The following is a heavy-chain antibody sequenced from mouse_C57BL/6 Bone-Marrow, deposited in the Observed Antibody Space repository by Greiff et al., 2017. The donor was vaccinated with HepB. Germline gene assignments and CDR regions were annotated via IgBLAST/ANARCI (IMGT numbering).Heavy chain of an antibody. CDR2: ISGGGGNT. Sequence: EVKLMESGGGLVKPGGSLKLSCAASGFTFSSYTMSWVRQTPEKRLEWVATISGGGGNTYYPDSVKGRFTISRDNAKNTLYLQMSSLRSEDTALYYCARRGAMDYWGQGTSVTVSS. V-gene: IGHV5-9*01. CDR1: GFTFSSYT. CDR3: ARRGAMDY. J-gene: IGHJ4*01.